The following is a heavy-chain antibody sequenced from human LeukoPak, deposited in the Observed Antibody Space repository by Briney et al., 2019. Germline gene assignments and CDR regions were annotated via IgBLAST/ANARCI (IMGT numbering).Heavy chain of an antibody. Sequence: PSETLSLTCTVSGGSISSYYWSWIRQPPGKGLEWIGYIYYSGSTNYNPSLKSRVTISVDTSKNQFSLKLSSVTAADTAVYYCAWGLEWLLYFQNWGQGTLVTVSS. CDR3: AWGLEWLLYFQN. J-gene: IGHJ4*02. D-gene: IGHD3-3*01. CDR1: GGSISSYY. CDR2: IYYSGST. V-gene: IGHV4-59*01.